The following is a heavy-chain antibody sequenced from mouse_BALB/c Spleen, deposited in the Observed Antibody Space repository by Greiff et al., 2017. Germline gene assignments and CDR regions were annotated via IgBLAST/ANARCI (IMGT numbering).Heavy chain of an antibody. V-gene: IGHV1-9*01. Sequence: QVQLQQSGAELMKPGASVKISCKATGYTFSSYWIEWVKQRPGHGLEWIGEILPGSGSTNYNEKFKGKATFTADTSSNTAYMQLSSLTSEDSAVYSSAWCDRYDGFLDYWGQGTLVTVSA. CDR3: AWCDRYDGFLDY. J-gene: IGHJ3*01. D-gene: IGHD2-12*01. CDR1: GYTFSSYW. CDR2: ILPGSGST.